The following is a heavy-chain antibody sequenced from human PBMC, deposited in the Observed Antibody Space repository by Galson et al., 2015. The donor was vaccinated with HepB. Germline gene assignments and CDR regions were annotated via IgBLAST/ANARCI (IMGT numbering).Heavy chain of an antibody. CDR1: GFTFSDYY. CDR3: ARDRYCSSTSCYDDAFDI. CDR2: ISTSTSYT. J-gene: IGHJ3*02. Sequence: SLRLSCAASGFTFSDYYMSWIRQAPGKGLEWVSYISTSTSYTNYADSVKGRFTISRDNAKNSLYLQMNSLRVEDTAVYYCARDRYCSSTSCYDDAFDIWGQGTMVTVSS. V-gene: IGHV3-11*06. D-gene: IGHD2-2*01.